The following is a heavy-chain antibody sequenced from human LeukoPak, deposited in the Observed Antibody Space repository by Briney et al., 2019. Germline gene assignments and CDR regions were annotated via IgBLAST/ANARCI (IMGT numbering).Heavy chain of an antibody. CDR2: IYYSGST. CDR1: GGSISSYY. Sequence: SETLSLTCTVSGGSISSYYWSWIRQPPGKGLEWIGYIYYSGSTNYNPSLKSRVTISVDTSKNQFSLKLSSVTAADTAVYYCARHFNYCDSSGYQSGNYYYYMDVWGKGTTVTVSS. D-gene: IGHD3-22*01. CDR3: ARHFNYCDSSGYQSGNYYYYMDV. J-gene: IGHJ6*03. V-gene: IGHV4-59*01.